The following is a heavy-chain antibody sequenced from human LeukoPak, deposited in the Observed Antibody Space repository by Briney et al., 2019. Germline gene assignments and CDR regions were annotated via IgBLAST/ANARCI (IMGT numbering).Heavy chain of an antibody. D-gene: IGHD4-17*01. CDR1: GYTFSSYY. CDR2: INPSGGST. J-gene: IGHJ4*02. Sequence: ASVKVSCKASGYTFSSYYMHWVRQAPGQGLEWMGIINPSGGSTTYAQKFQGRVTVTSDTSTSTGYMELSSLRSEDTAVYYCARDLTSDYGDSEPFDYWGQGTLVTVSS. V-gene: IGHV1-46*01. CDR3: ARDLTSDYGDSEPFDY.